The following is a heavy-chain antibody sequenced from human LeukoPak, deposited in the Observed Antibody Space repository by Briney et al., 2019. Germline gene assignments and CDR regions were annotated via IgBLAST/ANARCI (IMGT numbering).Heavy chain of an antibody. Sequence: PGRSLRLSWAAAGFTSSSYAMRWVRQAPGNGLGWVAVISYDGGNKYYADSVKRRFTISRDNSKNTLYLHMNSLRADHTAVYHCARDIAVDYETSVYSAYWGQGTLVTVSS. CDR1: GFTSSSYA. CDR3: ARDIAVDYETSVYSAY. CDR2: ISYDGGNK. V-gene: IGHV3-30*04. J-gene: IGHJ4*02. D-gene: IGHD3-22*01.